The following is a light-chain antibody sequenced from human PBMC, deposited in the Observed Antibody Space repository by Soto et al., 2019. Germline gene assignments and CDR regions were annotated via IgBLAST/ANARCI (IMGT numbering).Light chain of an antibody. V-gene: IGLV2-23*01. CDR1: RNDVGNYNL. CDR3: CSYTGATTAYV. Sequence: QSVLTQPASVSGYPGQSITVSCTGSRNDVGNYNLVSWYQQSPGKAPKLLIYEDSKRPSGVSNRFSGSKSGDTASLTISGLQTEDEADYYCCSYTGATTAYVFGTGTKVTVL. CDR2: EDS. J-gene: IGLJ1*01.